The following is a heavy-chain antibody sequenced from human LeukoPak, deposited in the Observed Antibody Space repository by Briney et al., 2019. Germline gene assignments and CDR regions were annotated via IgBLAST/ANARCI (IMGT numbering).Heavy chain of an antibody. V-gene: IGHV1-3*04. CDR2: INTGNGNA. J-gene: IGHJ1*01. D-gene: IGHD3-22*01. CDR1: GYTFTNYG. Sequence: GASVKVSCKTSGYTFTNYGMHWVRQAPRQSPEWMGWINTGNGNAKSSQKFQDRVTPTRDTSATTAYMELNSLSSEDTAVYYCARVPLSDPSGHYYAHWGQGTLVTVSS. CDR3: ARVPLSDPSGHYYAH.